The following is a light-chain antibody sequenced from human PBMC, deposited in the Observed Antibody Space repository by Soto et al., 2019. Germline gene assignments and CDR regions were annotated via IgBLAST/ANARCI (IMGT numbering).Light chain of an antibody. Sequence: EIVLTQFPGTLSLSPGERATLSCRASQSVGSNYLAWYQQRPGQPPSLLIFGASHRAPDIPDRFSGSGSGTDFTLTISRLEPEDFAVYYCQQYGGSVQTFGQGTKVDIK. CDR3: QQYGGSVQT. V-gene: IGKV3-20*01. J-gene: IGKJ1*01. CDR2: GAS. CDR1: QSVGSNY.